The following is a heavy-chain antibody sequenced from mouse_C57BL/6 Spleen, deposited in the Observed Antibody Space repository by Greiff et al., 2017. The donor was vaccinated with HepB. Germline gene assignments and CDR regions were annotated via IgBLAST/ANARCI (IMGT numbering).Heavy chain of an antibody. Sequence: QVQLQQPGAELVMPGASVKLSCKASGYTFTSYWMHWVKQRPGQGLEWIGEIDPSDSYTNYNQKFKGKSTLTVDKSSSTAYMQLSSLTSEDSAVYYCARSNPWFAYWGQGTLVTVSA. CDR3: ARSNPWFAY. J-gene: IGHJ3*01. CDR2: IDPSDSYT. V-gene: IGHV1-69*01. CDR1: GYTFTSYW.